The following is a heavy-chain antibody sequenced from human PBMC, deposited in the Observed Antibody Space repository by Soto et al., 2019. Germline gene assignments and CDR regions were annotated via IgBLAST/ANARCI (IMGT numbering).Heavy chain of an antibody. D-gene: IGHD2-15*01. V-gene: IGHV1-3*01. CDR3: ARGIATGQLDP. J-gene: IGHJ5*02. Sequence: QVQLVQSGAEVKKPGASVKISCKTSGYTFTRYTMTWVRQAPGQRREWMGWINPDNGNTKSSQKFQDRVIITRDTSASTAYMDLSTLRSEDTAVYYCARGIATGQLDPWGQGTLVTVSS. CDR2: INPDNGNT. CDR1: GYTFTRYT.